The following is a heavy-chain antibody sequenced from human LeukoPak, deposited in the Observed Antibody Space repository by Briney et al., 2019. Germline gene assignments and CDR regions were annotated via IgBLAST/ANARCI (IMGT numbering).Heavy chain of an antibody. Sequence: PGGSLRLSCAASGFTFSSYGMHWVRQAPGKGLEWVAVISYDGSNKYYADSVKGRFTISRDNSKNTLYLQMNSLRAEDTAVYYCAKPYYYGSGSPEYFQHWGQGTLVTVSS. J-gene: IGHJ1*01. D-gene: IGHD3-10*01. CDR3: AKPYYYGSGSPEYFQH. CDR2: ISYDGSNK. CDR1: GFTFSSYG. V-gene: IGHV3-30*18.